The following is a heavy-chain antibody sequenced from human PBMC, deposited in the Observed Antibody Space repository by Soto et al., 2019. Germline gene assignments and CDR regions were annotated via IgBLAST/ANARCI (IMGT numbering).Heavy chain of an antibody. CDR1: GYTFSTHA. D-gene: IGHD1-1*01. J-gene: IGHJ6*02. CDR3: ARGKGMEANYYYYGLDI. Sequence: GASVKVSCKASGYTFSTHAMHWVRQAPGQSLEWMGWINGGTGQTKHSHRFQGRVTITRDTSASTAYMELSSLRSEDTAVYYCARGKGMEANYYYYGLDICGQGTTVTVSS. CDR2: INGGTGQT. V-gene: IGHV1-3*01.